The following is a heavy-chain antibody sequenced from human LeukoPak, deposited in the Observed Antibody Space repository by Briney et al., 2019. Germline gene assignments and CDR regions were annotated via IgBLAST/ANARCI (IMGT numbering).Heavy chain of an antibody. Sequence: QSLSLTCAISGDSVSSNSAAWNWIRQSPSRGLEWLGRTYYRSKWYNDYAVSVKSRITINPDTSKNQFSLQLNSVTPEDTAVYYCARGVAPQGSGWYLGYWGQGTLVTVSS. CDR1: GDSVSSNSAA. V-gene: IGHV6-1*01. D-gene: IGHD6-19*01. CDR3: ARGVAPQGSGWYLGY. J-gene: IGHJ4*02. CDR2: TYYRSKWYN.